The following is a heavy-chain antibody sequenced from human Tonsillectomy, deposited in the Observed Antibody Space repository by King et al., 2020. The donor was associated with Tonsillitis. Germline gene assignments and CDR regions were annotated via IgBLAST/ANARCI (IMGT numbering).Heavy chain of an antibody. CDR3: ARGVFSSRPLGYNMDV. D-gene: IGHD6-13*01. V-gene: IGHV4-34*01. CDR2: INRSGTT. J-gene: IGHJ6*03. CDR1: GGSFSGYY. Sequence: VQLQQWGAGLLKPSETLSLTCAVYGGSFSGYYWSWIRQPPGTGLEWIGEINRSGTTNYNPSLKSRVTMAVHTSKNQFSLKLSSVTAADTAVYYCARGVFSSRPLGYNMDVWGKGTTVTVSS.